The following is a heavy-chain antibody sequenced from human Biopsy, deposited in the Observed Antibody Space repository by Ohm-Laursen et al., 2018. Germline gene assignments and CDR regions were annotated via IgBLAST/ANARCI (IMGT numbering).Heavy chain of an antibody. J-gene: IGHJ5*02. CDR2: IYSSGGT. V-gene: IGHV4-4*08. CDR1: GGSLSLSY. Sequence: TLSLTCNVSGGSLSLSYWSWIRQPPGKGPEWIGYIYSSGGTDYNPSLKSRVTISLDTSKNQFSLTLTSVTVADTAIYYCARRPYTRDNWFDPWGQGTLVTVSS. D-gene: IGHD2-2*01. CDR3: ARRPYTRDNWFDP.